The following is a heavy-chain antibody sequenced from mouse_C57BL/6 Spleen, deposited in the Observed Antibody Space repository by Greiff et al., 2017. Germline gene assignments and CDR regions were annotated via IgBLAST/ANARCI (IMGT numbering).Heavy chain of an antibody. V-gene: IGHV5-17*01. CDR2: ISSGSSTI. CDR3: AREEGGGYFDY. D-gene: IGHD1-1*02. J-gene: IGHJ2*01. CDR1: GFTFSDYG. Sequence: EVKLMESGGGLVKPGGSLKLSCAASGFTFSDYGMHWVRQAPEKGLEWVAYISSGSSTIYYADTVKGRFTISRDNAKNTLFLQMTSLRSEDTAMYYCAREEGGGYFDYGGQGTTLTVSS.